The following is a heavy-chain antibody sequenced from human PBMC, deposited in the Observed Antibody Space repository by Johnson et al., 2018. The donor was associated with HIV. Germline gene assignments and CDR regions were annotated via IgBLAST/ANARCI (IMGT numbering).Heavy chain of an antibody. CDR1: GFIFSRSW. V-gene: IGHV3-74*01. J-gene: IGHJ3*02. D-gene: IGHD3-16*02. Sequence: VQLVESGGGLVQPGGSLRLSCAASGFIFSRSWLHWVRQVPGKGLVWVSRRYSDGSSTSYAASVKGRFTISRDKAKNTLHLQMNSHRAEDTAVYYCAREWGMITFGGVIPRDAFDIWGQGTMVTVSS. CDR3: AREWGMITFGGVIPRDAFDI. CDR2: RYSDGSST.